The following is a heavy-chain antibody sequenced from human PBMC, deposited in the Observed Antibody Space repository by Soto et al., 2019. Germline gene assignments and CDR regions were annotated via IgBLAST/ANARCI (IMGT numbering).Heavy chain of an antibody. Sequence: ASVKVSCKASGYTFITYGVSWVRQAPGQGLDWLGWISTYNGNTRYAERLQGRVTMTTDTTTNTAYMELRNLRSEDTAVYYCAGEPVLMSQNWFDPWGQGTLVTVSS. D-gene: IGHD2-8*01. V-gene: IGHV1-18*01. CDR2: ISTYNGNT. CDR1: GYTFITYG. CDR3: AGEPVLMSQNWFDP. J-gene: IGHJ5*02.